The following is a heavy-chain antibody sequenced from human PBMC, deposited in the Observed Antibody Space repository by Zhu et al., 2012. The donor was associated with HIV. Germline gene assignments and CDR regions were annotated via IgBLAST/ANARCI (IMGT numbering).Heavy chain of an antibody. CDR3: ARGVDGMDV. CDR2: IYHTGNT. V-gene: IGHV4-30-2*01. J-gene: IGHJ6*02. CDR1: GGSISSGSFS. Sequence: QVQLQESGSGLVKPSQTLSLTCAVSGGSISSGSFSWSWIRQPPGKGLDWVGYIYHTGNTFYNPSLKSRVTLSVDRSKNHFSLKLTSVTAADTAVYYCARGVDGMDVWDQGTTVTVSS.